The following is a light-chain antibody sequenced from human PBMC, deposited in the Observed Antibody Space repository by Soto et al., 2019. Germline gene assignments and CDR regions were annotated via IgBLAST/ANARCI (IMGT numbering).Light chain of an antibody. CDR1: QSVSSIN. CDR2: GAS. J-gene: IGKJ1*01. CDR3: QQYGSSPPTWT. Sequence: EIVLTQSPGTLSLSPGERVTLSCRASQSVSSINLAWYQQKPGQAPRLLIYGASTRATGIPDRFSGSGSGTDFTLTISRLEPEDFAVYYCQQYGSSPPTWTCGQGTKVEIK. V-gene: IGKV3-20*01.